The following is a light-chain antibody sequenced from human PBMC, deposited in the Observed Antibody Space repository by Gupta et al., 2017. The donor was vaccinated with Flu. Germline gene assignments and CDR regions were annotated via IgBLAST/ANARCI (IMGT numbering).Light chain of an antibody. V-gene: IGLV1-51*02. J-gene: IGLJ3*02. CDR3: GAWDSSLTQGL. CDR2: ETR. Sequence: KVSNSWCGSSYNIGNNHVSWYQQFPGTAPKLLVYETRVRPSGVPDRFSGSKSGTSATLDITGLQAGDEADYYCGAWDSSLTQGLFGGGTKMTV. CDR1: SYNIGNNH.